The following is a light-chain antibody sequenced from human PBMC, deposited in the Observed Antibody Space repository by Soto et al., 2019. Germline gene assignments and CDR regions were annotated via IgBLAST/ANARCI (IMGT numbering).Light chain of an antibody. CDR3: QQRSNWPPA. CDR2: GAS. Sequence: VVFTQAPVTLSLSPGERSTLSVRASQTVGSSFLAWYLQKPGQAPRLLIYGASTRATGIPARFSGSGSGTDFTLTISSLEPEDFAVYYCQQRSNWPPAFGQGTRLEIK. J-gene: IGKJ5*01. CDR1: QTVGSSF. V-gene: IGKV3-11*01.